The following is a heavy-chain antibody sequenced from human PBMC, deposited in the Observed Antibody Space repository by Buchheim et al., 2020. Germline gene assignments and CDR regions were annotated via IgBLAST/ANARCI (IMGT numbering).Heavy chain of an antibody. V-gene: IGHV3-48*03. Sequence: EVQLVESGGGLVQPGGSLRLSCAASGFTFSSYEMNWVRQAPGKGLEWVSYISSSGSTIYYADSVKGRFTISRDNAKNSLYLQMNSLRAEDTAVYYCARVGFGYYGSGSYSDNWFDPWGQGTL. D-gene: IGHD3-10*01. CDR2: ISSSGSTI. J-gene: IGHJ5*02. CDR3: ARVGFGYYGSGSYSDNWFDP. CDR1: GFTFSSYE.